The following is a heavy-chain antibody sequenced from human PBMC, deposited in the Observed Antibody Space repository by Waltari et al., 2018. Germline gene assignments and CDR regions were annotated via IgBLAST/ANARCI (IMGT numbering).Heavy chain of an antibody. D-gene: IGHD6-19*01. J-gene: IGHJ4*02. CDR1: GGSISSYY. CDR2: IYHSGST. V-gene: IGHV4-38-2*02. CDR3: ARLGNQIAVAGIVFDY. Sequence: QVQLQASGPGLVKPSETLSLTCTVSGGSISSYYWGWIRQPPGKGLEWIGSIYHSGSTFHTPARTMSVTVASETSKNRFSLKLSSVTAAYTAVYYCARLGNQIAVAGIVFDYWGQGTLVTVSS.